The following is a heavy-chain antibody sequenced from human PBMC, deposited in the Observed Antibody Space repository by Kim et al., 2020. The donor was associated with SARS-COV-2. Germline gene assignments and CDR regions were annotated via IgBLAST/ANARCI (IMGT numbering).Heavy chain of an antibody. D-gene: IGHD3-3*01. J-gene: IGHJ5*02. CDR2: GST. Sequence: GSTNYNPSLKSRVTISVDTSKNQFSLKLSSVTAADTAVYYCARDGGGFDPWGQGTLVTVSS. CDR3: ARDGGGFDP. V-gene: IGHV4-59*01.